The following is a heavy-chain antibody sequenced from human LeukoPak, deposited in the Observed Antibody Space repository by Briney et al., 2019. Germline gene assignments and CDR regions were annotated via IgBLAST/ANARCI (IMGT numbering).Heavy chain of an antibody. CDR1: GGSISSFY. Sequence: SETLSLTCAVSGGSISSFYWNWIRQPAGKGLEWIGRISTSGSTNYNPSLKSRATMSVDTSKNQFSLKLSSVTAADTAVYYCARGYQLPGHYYGMDVWGQGTTVTVSS. D-gene: IGHD2-2*01. CDR2: ISTSGST. J-gene: IGHJ6*02. CDR3: ARGYQLPGHYYGMDV. V-gene: IGHV4-4*07.